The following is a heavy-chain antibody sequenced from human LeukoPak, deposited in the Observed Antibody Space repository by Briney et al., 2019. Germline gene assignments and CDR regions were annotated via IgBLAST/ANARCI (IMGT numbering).Heavy chain of an antibody. Sequence: GASVKVSCKASGYTFTSYYMHWVRQAPGQGLEWMGMINPSGGAPSYAQKFQDRVTMTTDTSTSTVYMEVNSLRSDDTAVYYCARDGRIVGALHYYYGMDVWGQGTTVTVSS. CDR2: INPSGGAP. D-gene: IGHD1-26*01. CDR1: GYTFTSYY. V-gene: IGHV1-46*01. J-gene: IGHJ6*02. CDR3: ARDGRIVGALHYYYGMDV.